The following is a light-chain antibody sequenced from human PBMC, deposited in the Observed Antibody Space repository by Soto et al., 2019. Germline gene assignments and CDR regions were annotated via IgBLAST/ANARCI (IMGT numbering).Light chain of an antibody. Sequence: EIVLTQSPGTLSLSPGERATLSCRASQSVSSSYLAWYQQKPGQAPRLLIYDASRPTGIPDRFSGSGSGTDFTLTITRLEPEDFAVYYCQHRSNWPPYTFGQWTKLEIK. V-gene: IGKV3D-20*02. CDR1: QSVSSSY. J-gene: IGKJ2*01. CDR2: DAS. CDR3: QHRSNWPPYT.